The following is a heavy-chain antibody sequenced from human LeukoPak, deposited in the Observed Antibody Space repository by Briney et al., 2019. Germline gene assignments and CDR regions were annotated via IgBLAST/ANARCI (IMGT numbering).Heavy chain of an antibody. V-gene: IGHV3-7*01. CDR1: GFTFSTFS. CDR3: ATGRASWYGPDYYLDY. CDR2: IKQDGGDK. J-gene: IGHJ4*02. D-gene: IGHD6-13*01. Sequence: GGSLRLSCAASGFTFSTFSMTWVRLAPGKGLEWVANIKQDGGDKHYVDSVKGRFTISRDNAKNSLYLQMNSLRAEDTAVFYCATGRASWYGPDYYLDYWGQGILVTVSS.